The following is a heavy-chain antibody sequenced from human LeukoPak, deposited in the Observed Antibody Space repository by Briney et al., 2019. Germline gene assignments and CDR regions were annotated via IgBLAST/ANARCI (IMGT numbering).Heavy chain of an antibody. CDR3: ARDLYYYGSGSYYLFDY. V-gene: IGHV1-2*02. CDR2: INPNSGGT. J-gene: IGHJ4*02. Sequence: ASVKVSFKASGYTFTVYYMHWVRQAPGQGLEWMGWINPNSGGTNYAQKFQGRVTMTRDTSISTAYMELSRLRSDDTAVYYCARDLYYYGSGSYYLFDYWGQGTLVTVSS. D-gene: IGHD3-10*01. CDR1: GYTFTVYY.